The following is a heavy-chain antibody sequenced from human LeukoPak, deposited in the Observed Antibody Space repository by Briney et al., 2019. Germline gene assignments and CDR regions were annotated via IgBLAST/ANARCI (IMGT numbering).Heavy chain of an antibody. V-gene: IGHV1-46*01. CDR2: INPSGGST. CDR3: ARDHYHKVHSVMVTAPDY. J-gene: IGHJ4*02. D-gene: IGHD2-21*02. Sequence: ASVKVSCKASGYTFISYGISWVRQAPGQGLEWMGIINPSGGSTSYAQKFQGRVTMTRDTSTSTVYMELSSLRSEDTAVYYCARDHYHKVHSVMVTAPDYWGQGTLVIVSS. CDR1: GYTFISYG.